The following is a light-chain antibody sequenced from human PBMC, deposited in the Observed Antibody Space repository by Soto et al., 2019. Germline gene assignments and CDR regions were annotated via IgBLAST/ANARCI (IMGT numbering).Light chain of an antibody. Sequence: QSVLTQPPSASGTPGQRVTISCSGSSSNIEPNTVSWYQQLPRTAPKLLIYNNNQRPSGVSNRVSGSKSGNTASLTISGLQAEDEADYYCSSYTSNSTLAVFGTGTKVTLL. J-gene: IGLJ1*01. V-gene: IGLV1-44*01. CDR3: SSYTSNSTLAV. CDR2: NNN. CDR1: SSNIEPNT.